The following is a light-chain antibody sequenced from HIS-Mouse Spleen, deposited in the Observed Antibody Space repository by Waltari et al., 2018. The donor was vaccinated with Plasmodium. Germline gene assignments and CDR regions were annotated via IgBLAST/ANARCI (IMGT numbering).Light chain of an antibody. J-gene: IGLJ2*01. CDR1: SSEVGGYNS. CDR2: EVS. V-gene: IGLV2-8*01. CDR3: SSYAGSNNLV. Sequence: QSALTQPPSASGSPGQSVTIPCPGTSSEVGGYNSVSWYQQHPGKAPKLMIYEVSKRPSGVPDRFSGSKSGNTASLTVSGLQAEDEADYYCSSYAGSNNLVFGGGTKLTVL.